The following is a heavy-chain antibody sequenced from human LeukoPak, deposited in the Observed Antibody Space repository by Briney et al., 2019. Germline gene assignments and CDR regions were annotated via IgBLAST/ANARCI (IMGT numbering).Heavy chain of an antibody. Sequence: PGGSLRLSCAASGFTFSSYGMHWVRQAPGKGLEWVAVISYDGSNKYYADSVKGRFTISRDNSKNMLYLQMNSLRAEDTAVYYCAKKAGEYQLLWEGYYYGMDVWGQGTTVTVSS. CDR1: GFTFSSYG. CDR2: ISYDGSNK. D-gene: IGHD2-2*01. J-gene: IGHJ6*02. V-gene: IGHV3-30*18. CDR3: AKKAGEYQLLWEGYYYGMDV.